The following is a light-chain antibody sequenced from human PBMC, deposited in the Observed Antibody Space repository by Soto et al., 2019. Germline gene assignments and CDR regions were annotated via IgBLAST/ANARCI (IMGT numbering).Light chain of an antibody. Sequence: QSVLTQPASVSGSPGQSITISCTGTSSDVGGYNYVSWYQQHPGKAPKLMISDVTNRPSGVSSRFSGSKSGNAASLTISGLQADDEAEYYCSSYTSSTTFVFGTGTKLTVL. V-gene: IGLV2-14*03. J-gene: IGLJ1*01. CDR1: SSDVGGYNY. CDR2: DVT. CDR3: SSYTSSTTFV.